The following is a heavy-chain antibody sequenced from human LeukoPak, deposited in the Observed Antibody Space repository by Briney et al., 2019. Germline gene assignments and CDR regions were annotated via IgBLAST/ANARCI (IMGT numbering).Heavy chain of an antibody. CDR2: INAYNGNT. CDR1: GYTFTGYG. Sequence: ASVKVSCKASGYTFTGYGIRWVRQAPGQGLEWMGWINAYNGNTNYAQKLQGRVTMTTDTSTSTAYMELRSLRSDDTAVYYCARDSYSYGYMYYFDYWGQGTLVTVSS. D-gene: IGHD5-18*01. V-gene: IGHV1-18*01. CDR3: ARDSYSYGYMYYFDY. J-gene: IGHJ4*02.